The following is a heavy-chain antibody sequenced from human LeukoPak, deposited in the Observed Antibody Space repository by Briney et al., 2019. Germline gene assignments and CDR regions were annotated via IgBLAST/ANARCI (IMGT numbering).Heavy chain of an antibody. J-gene: IGHJ4*02. CDR1: GYGFPSYW. V-gene: IGHV5-51*01. CDR2: IYPGDSDT. D-gene: IGHD5-18*01. CDR3: ARLRQLWTLDY. Sequence: GESLKISCKASGYGFPSYWIGWVRQMPGKGLEWMGIIYPGDSDTRYSPSFQGQVTISADKSTSTAYLQWSSLKASDTAMYHCARLRQLWTLDYWGQGTLVTVSS.